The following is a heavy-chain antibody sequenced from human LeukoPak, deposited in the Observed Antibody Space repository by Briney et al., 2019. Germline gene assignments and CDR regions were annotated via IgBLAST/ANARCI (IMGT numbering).Heavy chain of an antibody. V-gene: IGHV5-51*01. CDR3: ARSQATVTTAYYYYGMDV. J-gene: IGHJ6*02. CDR1: GYSFTSYW. D-gene: IGHD4-17*01. Sequence: GESLKISCKGSGYSFTSYWIGWLRQMPGKGLEWMGIIYPGDSDTRYSPSFQGQVTISADKSISTAYLQWSSLKASDTAMYYCARSQATVTTAYYYYGMDVWGQGTTVTVSS. CDR2: IYPGDSDT.